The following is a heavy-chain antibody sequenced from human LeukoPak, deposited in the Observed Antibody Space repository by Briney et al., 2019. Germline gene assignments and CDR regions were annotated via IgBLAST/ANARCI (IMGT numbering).Heavy chain of an antibody. Sequence: SETLSFTCFVSDSSISSSRYFWCWIRQPPGKGLEWIWSIYYNGNTYYNPSLKSTVTISVETSKMQFSLKVTSVTAADAALYYCARQEEQLVRGAFDLWGQGTLVTVSS. CDR3: ARQEEQLVRGAFDL. J-gene: IGHJ3*01. V-gene: IGHV4-39*01. D-gene: IGHD6-6*01. CDR1: DSSISSSRYF. CDR2: IYYNGNT.